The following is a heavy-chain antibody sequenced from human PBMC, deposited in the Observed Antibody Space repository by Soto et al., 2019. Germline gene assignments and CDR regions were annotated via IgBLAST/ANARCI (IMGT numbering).Heavy chain of an antibody. V-gene: IGHV3-23*01. Sequence: GSLRRSCAASGFTYSSYAMSWVRQAPGKGLEWVSAISGSGGSTYYADSVKGRFTISRDNSKNTLYLQMNSLRAEDTAVYYCAKDPMTTVTLYYFDYWGQGTLVTVSS. D-gene: IGHD4-17*01. CDR2: ISGSGGST. J-gene: IGHJ4*02. CDR3: AKDPMTTVTLYYFDY. CDR1: GFTYSSYA.